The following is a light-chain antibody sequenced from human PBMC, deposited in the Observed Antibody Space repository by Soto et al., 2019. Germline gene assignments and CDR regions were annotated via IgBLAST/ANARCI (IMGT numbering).Light chain of an antibody. V-gene: IGLV4-69*01. CDR3: QTWGTGGV. J-gene: IGLJ3*02. CDR2: INSDGSH. Sequence: QSVLTQSPSASASLGASVKLTCTLSSGHSSYAIAWHQQQPEKGPRYLMKINSDGSHSKGDGIPDRFSGSSSGAERYLTISSLQYEDEADYYCQTWGTGGVFGGGTKLTVL. CDR1: SGHSSYA.